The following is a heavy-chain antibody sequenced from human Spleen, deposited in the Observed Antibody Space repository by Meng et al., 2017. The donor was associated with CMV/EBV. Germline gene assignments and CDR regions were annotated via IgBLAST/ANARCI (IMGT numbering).Heavy chain of an antibody. D-gene: IGHD2-2*02. CDR3: ARDRRDCSSTSCYMTWYFDL. J-gene: IGHJ2*01. V-gene: IGHV1-69*05. Sequence: SCALSWVRQAPGQGLEWMGGIIPIFGTANYAQKFQGRVTITTDESTSTAYMELSSLRSEDTAVYYCARDRRDCSSTSCYMTWYFDLWGRGTLVTVSS. CDR2: IIPIFGTA. CDR1: SCA.